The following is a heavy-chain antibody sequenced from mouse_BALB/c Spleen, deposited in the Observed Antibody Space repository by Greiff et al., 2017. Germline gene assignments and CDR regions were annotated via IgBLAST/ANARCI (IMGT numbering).Heavy chain of an antibody. CDR3: ARRMNAMDY. CDR1: GYTFSSYW. V-gene: IGHV1-9*01. CDR2: ILPGSGST. Sequence: VQLQQSGAELMKPGASVKISCKATGYTFSSYWIEWVKQRPGHGLEWIEEILPGSGSTNYNEKFKGKATFTADTSSNTAYMQLSSLTSEDSAVYYCARRMNAMDYWGQGTSVTVSS. J-gene: IGHJ4*01.